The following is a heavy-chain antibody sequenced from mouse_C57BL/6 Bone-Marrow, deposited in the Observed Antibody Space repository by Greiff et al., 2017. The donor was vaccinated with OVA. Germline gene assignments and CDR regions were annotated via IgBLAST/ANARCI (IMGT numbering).Heavy chain of an antibody. Sequence: VQLQQPGAELVMPGASVKLSCKASGYTFTSYWMHWVKQRPGQGLEWIGELDPSDSYTNYNQKFKGKSTLTVDKSSSTAYMQLSSLTSEDSAVYYCARDLFTTVVAMDYWGQGTSVTVSS. CDR1: GYTFTSYW. V-gene: IGHV1-69*01. D-gene: IGHD1-1*01. CDR2: LDPSDSYT. CDR3: ARDLFTTVVAMDY. J-gene: IGHJ4*01.